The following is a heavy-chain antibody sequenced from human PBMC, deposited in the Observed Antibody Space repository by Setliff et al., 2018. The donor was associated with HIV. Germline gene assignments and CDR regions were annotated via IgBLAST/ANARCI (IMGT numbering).Heavy chain of an antibody. CDR1: GRSFSGYY. Sequence: SETLSLTCAVYGRSFSGYYWNWIRQSPGKGLEWIGEINHSGSTNYNPSLKSRVTISVDTSKNQFSLKLSSVTAADTAVYYCARHSGVASPNWFDPWGQGTLVTVSS. V-gene: IGHV4-34*01. D-gene: IGHD3-10*01. CDR3: ARHSGVASPNWFDP. J-gene: IGHJ5*02. CDR2: INHSGST.